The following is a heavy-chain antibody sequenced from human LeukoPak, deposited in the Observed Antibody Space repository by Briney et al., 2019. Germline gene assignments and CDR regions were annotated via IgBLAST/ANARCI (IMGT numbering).Heavy chain of an antibody. CDR3: ARAYSSGWYGSTDY. CDR2: IDPKSGGT. Sequence: ASVKVSCKASGYTFIDYYMHWVRQAPGQGLEWMGWIDPKSGGTSYAQKFQDRVAMIRDTSISTAYMELTRLRSDDTAEYYCARAYSSGWYGSTDYWGQGTLVTVSS. V-gene: IGHV1-2*02. J-gene: IGHJ4*02. D-gene: IGHD6-19*01. CDR1: GYTFIDYY.